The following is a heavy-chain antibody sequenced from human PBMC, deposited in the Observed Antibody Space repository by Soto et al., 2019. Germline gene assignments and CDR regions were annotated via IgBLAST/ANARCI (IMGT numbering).Heavy chain of an antibody. CDR1: GGSISSYY. J-gene: IGHJ3*01. CDR2: IYYSGST. CDR3: GRDFVYFGGSYGREKTVGVFDF. D-gene: IGHD3-16*01. V-gene: IGHV4-59*01. Sequence: SETLSLTCTVSGGSISSYYWSWIRQPPGKGLEWIGYIYYSGSTNYNPSLKSRVTISVDTSKNQFSLKLSSVTAADTAVYYCGRDFVYFGGSYGREKTVGVFDFRGKGKLDPAS.